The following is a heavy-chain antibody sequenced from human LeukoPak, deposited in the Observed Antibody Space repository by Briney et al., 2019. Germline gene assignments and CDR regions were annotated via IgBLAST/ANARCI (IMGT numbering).Heavy chain of an antibody. CDR2: INWNGGST. V-gene: IGHV3-20*04. Sequence: GGSLILSCAAPGFTFNDYAMNCVSQGPGKGLECLSGINWNGGSTYYRDSVKGRFTISRDNAKNSLYLQMNSLRAEDTALYYCARVKGSGYRNSIDYWGQGTLVTVSS. CDR1: GFTFNDYA. J-gene: IGHJ4*02. D-gene: IGHD3-3*01. CDR3: ARVKGSGYRNSIDY.